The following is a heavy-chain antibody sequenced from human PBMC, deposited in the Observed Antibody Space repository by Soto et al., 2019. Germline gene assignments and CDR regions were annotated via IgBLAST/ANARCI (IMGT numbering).Heavy chain of an antibody. CDR1: GATFSSYT. V-gene: IGHV1-69*02. Sequence: SLKVACKASGATFSSYTISLVRQAPGQGLEWMGRIIPILGIANYAQKFQGRVTITADKSTSTAYMELSSLRSEDTAGYYCATDTAINYYRGQRNLVTLSS. CDR3: ATDTAINYY. J-gene: IGHJ4*02. D-gene: IGHD5-18*01. CDR2: IIPILGIA.